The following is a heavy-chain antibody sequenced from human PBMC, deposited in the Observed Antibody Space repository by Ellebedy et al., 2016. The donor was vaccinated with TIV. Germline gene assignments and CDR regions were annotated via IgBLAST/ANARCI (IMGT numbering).Heavy chain of an antibody. CDR2: IGASGGDT. CDR1: GFTFSSYT. CDR3: AKDLRGGRLDY. D-gene: IGHD3-16*01. V-gene: IGHV3-23*01. J-gene: IGHJ4*02. Sequence: GGSLRLSXAASGFTFSSYTMSWDRQAPGKGLEWVSAIGASGGDTYYADSVKGRFTISRDNSKNTLFLQISSLRAEDTAVYYCAKDLRGGRLDYWGQGTLVTVSS.